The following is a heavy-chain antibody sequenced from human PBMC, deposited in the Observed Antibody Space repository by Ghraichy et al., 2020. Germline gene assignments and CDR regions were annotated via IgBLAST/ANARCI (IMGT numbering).Heavy chain of an antibody. V-gene: IGHV4-34*01. CDR1: GGSFSGYY. CDR3: ARHRTNLPRSYYYDSSGPGYYFDY. D-gene: IGHD3-22*01. Sequence: TLSLTCAVYGGSFSGYYWSWFRQPPGKGLEWIGEINHSGSTNYNPSLKSRVTISVDTSKNQFSLKLSSVTAADTAVYYCARHRTNLPRSYYYDSSGPGYYFDYWGQGTLVTVSS. CDR2: INHSGST. J-gene: IGHJ4*02.